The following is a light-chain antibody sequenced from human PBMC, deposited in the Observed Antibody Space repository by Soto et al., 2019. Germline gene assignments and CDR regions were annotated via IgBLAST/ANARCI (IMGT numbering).Light chain of an antibody. CDR1: QSVSSH. J-gene: IGKJ4*01. CDR2: DAS. Sequence: EIVLTQSPATLSLSPGERATVSCRASQSVSSHLAWYQQKPGQAPRLLIYDASNSATGIPARFSGSGFGTDFTLTISNLNPEDFAVYYCQQRSNWPLTFGGGTKVDIK. V-gene: IGKV3-11*01. CDR3: QQRSNWPLT.